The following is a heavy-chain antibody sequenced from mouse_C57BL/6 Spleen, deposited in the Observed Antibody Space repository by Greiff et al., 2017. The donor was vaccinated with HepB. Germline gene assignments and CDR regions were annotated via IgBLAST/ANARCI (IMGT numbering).Heavy chain of an antibody. CDR3: ARKGSSGYDAY. J-gene: IGHJ3*01. D-gene: IGHD3-2*02. V-gene: IGHV1-69*01. Sequence: VKLQQPGAELVMPGASVKLSCKASGYTFTSYWMHWVKQRPGQGLEWIGEIDPSDSYTNYNQKFKGKSTLTVDKSSSTAYMQLSSLTSEDSAVYYCARKGSSGYDAYWGQGTLVTVSA. CDR2: IDPSDSYT. CDR1: GYTFTSYW.